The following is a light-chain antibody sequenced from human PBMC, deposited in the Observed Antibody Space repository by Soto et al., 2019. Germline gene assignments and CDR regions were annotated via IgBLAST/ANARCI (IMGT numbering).Light chain of an antibody. V-gene: IGKV1-5*01. CDR2: DAS. CDR3: QQHNDYSDVT. J-gene: IGKJ2*01. CDR1: QNIGSS. Sequence: DIQMTQSPSTLSASVGDRVTITCRASQNIGSSLAWYQHRPGKAPKLLIFDASTLQTGVPSRFSGSGFGTEFTLTITGLQPDDFATYDCQQHNDYSDVTFGQGTKLEIK.